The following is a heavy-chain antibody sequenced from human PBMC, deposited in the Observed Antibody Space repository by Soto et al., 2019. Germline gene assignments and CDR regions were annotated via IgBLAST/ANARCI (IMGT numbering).Heavy chain of an antibody. CDR1: GFTFSSYS. D-gene: IGHD3-3*01. V-gene: IGHV3-48*02. CDR3: ARDHATIFGVAYYGMDV. Sequence: GGSLRLSCAASGFTFSSYSMNWVRQAPGKGLEWVSYISSSSSTIYYADSVKGRFTISRDNAKNSLYLQMNSLRDEDTAVYYCARDHATIFGVAYYGMDVWGQGTTVTVSS. CDR2: ISSSSSTI. J-gene: IGHJ6*02.